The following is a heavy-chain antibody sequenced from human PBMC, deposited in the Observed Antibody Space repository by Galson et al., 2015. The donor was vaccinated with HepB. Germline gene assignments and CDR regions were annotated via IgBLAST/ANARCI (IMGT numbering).Heavy chain of an antibody. CDR1: GFTFSSYN. CDR3: AKGYVDTAMVLDY. Sequence: SLRLSCAASGFTFSSYNMNWVRQTPGKGLEWVAVISYDGSNKYYADSVKGRFTISRDNSKNTLYLQMNSLRAEDTAVYYCAKGYVDTAMVLDYWGQGTLVTVSS. J-gene: IGHJ4*02. V-gene: IGHV3-30*18. CDR2: ISYDGSNK. D-gene: IGHD5-18*01.